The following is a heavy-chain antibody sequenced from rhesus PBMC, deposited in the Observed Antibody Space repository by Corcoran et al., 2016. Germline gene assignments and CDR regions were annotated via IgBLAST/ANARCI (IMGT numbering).Heavy chain of an antibody. CDR3: ARDSSRKFDY. V-gene: IGHV4-160*01. CDR1: GGSISDSYY. CDR2: IYGSGGST. J-gene: IGHJ4*01. Sequence: QVQLQESGPGLVKPSETLSLTCTVSGGSISDSYYWSWIRQPPGKGLEWMGRIYGSGGSTNYNPPLKSRVTISRDTSKNQFSLKLSSVTAADTAVYYCARDSSRKFDYWGQGVLVTVSS. D-gene: IGHD2-15*01.